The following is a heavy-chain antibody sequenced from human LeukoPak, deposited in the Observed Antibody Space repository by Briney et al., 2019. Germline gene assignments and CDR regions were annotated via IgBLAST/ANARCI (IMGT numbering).Heavy chain of an antibody. J-gene: IGHJ6*04. CDR2: ISAYNGNT. CDR3: AREGYCSSTSCSGYYYYYGMDV. CDR1: GYTFTSYG. Sequence: GASVKGSCKASGYTFTSYGISWVRRAPGQGLEWMGSISAYNGNTNYAQKLQGRVTMTTDTFTSTAYMELRSLRSDDTAVYYCAREGYCSSTSCSGYYYYYGMDVWGKGTTVTVSS. V-gene: IGHV1-18*04. D-gene: IGHD2-2*01.